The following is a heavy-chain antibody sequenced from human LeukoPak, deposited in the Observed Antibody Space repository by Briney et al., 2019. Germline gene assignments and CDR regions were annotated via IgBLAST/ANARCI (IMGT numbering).Heavy chain of an antibody. D-gene: IGHD3-22*01. CDR3: AGNYYDSSGLDY. Sequence: GSLRLSCAASGFTFSSYSMNWFRQHPEKGLEWIGYNYYSGSTHYNPSLKSRVTISVDTSKNQFSLKLSSVTAADTAVYYCAGNYYDSSGLDYWGQGTLVTVSS. V-gene: IGHV4-59*01. J-gene: IGHJ4*02. CDR2: NYYSGST. CDR1: GFTFSSYS.